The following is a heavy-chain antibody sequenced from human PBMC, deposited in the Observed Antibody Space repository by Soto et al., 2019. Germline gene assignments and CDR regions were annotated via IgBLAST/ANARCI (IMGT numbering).Heavy chain of an antibody. J-gene: IGHJ6*02. CDR1: GYTFTIYG. CDR3: ARDEGLELRRNGMDV. CDR2: ISAYNGNT. V-gene: IGHV1-18*01. D-gene: IGHD1-7*01. Sequence: APVKVSCKASGYTFTIYGISWVRQAPGQGLEWMGWISAYNGNTNYAQKLQGRVTMTTDTSTSTAYMELRSLRSDDTAVYYCARDEGLELRRNGMDVWGQGTTVTVSS.